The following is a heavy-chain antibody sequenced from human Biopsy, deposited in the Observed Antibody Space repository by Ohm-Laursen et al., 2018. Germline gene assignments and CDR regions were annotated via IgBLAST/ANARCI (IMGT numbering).Heavy chain of an antibody. Sequence: SDTLSFTCIVSGGSFTGQYWSWIRQPPGKGLEWIGHIPYTGYTSYNASLKSRVTISVDTSRNHFSLRLSSLTAADTAVYYCARGSNDFGGLYFPRWGQGTLLTVSS. J-gene: IGHJ4*02. D-gene: IGHD4-23*01. CDR1: GGSFTGQY. V-gene: IGHV4-59*11. CDR2: IPYTGYT. CDR3: ARGSNDFGGLYFPR.